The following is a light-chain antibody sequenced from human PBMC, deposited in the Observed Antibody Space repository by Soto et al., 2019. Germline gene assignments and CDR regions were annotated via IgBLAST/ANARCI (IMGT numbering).Light chain of an antibody. J-gene: IGKJ5*01. Sequence: DIQVTQNPPSLSASVGDRVTITCRASQSISSFFNWYQQKSGKAPKSLIYAASRLHSWVPLKFSGQGSGTEFTLTINNLQPEDFATYYCQQYTTYPITSGQRRLPEVK. V-gene: IGKV1-16*02. CDR1: QSISSF. CDR3: QQYTTYPIT. CDR2: AAS.